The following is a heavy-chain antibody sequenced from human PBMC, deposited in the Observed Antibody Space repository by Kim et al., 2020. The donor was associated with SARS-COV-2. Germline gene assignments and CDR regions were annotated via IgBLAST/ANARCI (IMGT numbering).Heavy chain of an antibody. Sequence: GGSLRLSCAASGFTFSSYSMNWVRQAPGKGLEWVSSISSSSSYIYYADSVKGRFTISRDNAKNSLYLQMNSLRAEDTAVYYCARVLREKNYYYGMDVWGQGTTVTVSS. CDR2: ISSSSSYI. CDR1: GFTFSSYS. V-gene: IGHV3-21*01. J-gene: IGHJ6*02. CDR3: ARVLREKNYYYGMDV.